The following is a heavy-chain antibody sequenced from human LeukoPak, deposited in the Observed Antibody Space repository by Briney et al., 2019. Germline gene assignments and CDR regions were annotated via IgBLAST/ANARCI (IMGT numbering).Heavy chain of an antibody. CDR3: ARYYGGYYYYMDV. J-gene: IGHJ6*03. CDR1: GGSISNYY. V-gene: IGHV4-4*07. Sequence: SETLSLTCTVSGGSISNYYWSWIRQPAGKGLEWIGRIYAGGTASYNPSLKSRVTMSADMSKNQLSLKLTSVTAADTAVYYCARYYGGYYYYMDVWGKGTTVTVSS. CDR2: IYAGGTA. D-gene: IGHD4-23*01.